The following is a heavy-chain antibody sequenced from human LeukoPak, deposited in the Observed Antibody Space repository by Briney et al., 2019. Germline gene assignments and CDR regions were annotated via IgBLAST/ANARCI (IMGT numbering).Heavy chain of an antibody. Sequence: SETLSLTCTVSGGSISSSTSYWGWIRQPPGKGLECIGSSYYSGSTYYNPSLKSRVTISVDTSKKQFSLKLSSVTAADTAVYYCARRDCGGDCYSGVKIDYWGQGTLVTVSS. CDR2: SYYSGST. D-gene: IGHD2-21*01. J-gene: IGHJ4*02. CDR1: GGSISSSTSY. CDR3: ARRDCGGDCYSGVKIDY. V-gene: IGHV4-39*01.